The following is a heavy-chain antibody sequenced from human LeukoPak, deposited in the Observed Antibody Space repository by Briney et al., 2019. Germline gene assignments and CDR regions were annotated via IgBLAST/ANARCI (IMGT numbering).Heavy chain of an antibody. J-gene: IGHJ4*02. D-gene: IGHD6-13*01. Sequence: SETLSLTCAVSGYSISSGYYWGWIRQPPGKGLEWIGSIYHSGSTYYNPSLKSRVTISVDTSKNQFSLKLSSVTAADTAVYYCARDSGYSSSWEFDYWGQGTLVTVSS. V-gene: IGHV4-38-2*02. CDR3: ARDSGYSSSWEFDY. CDR1: GYSISSGYY. CDR2: IYHSGST.